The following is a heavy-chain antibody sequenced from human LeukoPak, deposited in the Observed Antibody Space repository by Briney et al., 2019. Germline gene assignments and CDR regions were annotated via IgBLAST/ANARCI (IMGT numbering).Heavy chain of an antibody. CDR2: IYYSGST. CDR3: ARASQYGSGSHLDY. Sequence: PSETLSLTCTVSGGSISSYYWSWVRQPAGKGLEWLGYIYYSGSTNYNPSLKSRVTISVDTSKNQFSLKLSSVTAADTAVYYCARASQYGSGSHLDYWGQGTLVTVSS. D-gene: IGHD3-10*01. J-gene: IGHJ4*02. CDR1: GGSISSYY. V-gene: IGHV4-59*01.